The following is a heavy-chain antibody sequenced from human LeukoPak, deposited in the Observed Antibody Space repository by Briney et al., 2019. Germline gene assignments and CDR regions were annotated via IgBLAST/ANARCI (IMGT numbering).Heavy chain of an antibody. D-gene: IGHD2-21*01. CDR3: ARARTSIRFTDSFDI. CDR2: IIPILRSA. CDR1: GVTFSNNS. Sequence: AASVKVSCKTSGVTFSNNSITWVRQAPGQGLEWLGGIIPILRSASYAQKFRGRLRMTSDESTTTAYMELSSLSSDDTAMYFCARARTSIRFTDSFDIWSQGTLVTVSS. V-gene: IGHV1-69*13. J-gene: IGHJ3*02.